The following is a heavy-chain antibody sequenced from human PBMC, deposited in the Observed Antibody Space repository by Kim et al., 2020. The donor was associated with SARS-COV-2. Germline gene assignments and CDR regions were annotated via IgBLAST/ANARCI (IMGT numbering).Heavy chain of an antibody. CDR1: GFTFSSYG. Sequence: GGSLRLSCAASGFTFSSYGMHWVRQAPGKGLEWVAVISYDGSNKYYADSVKGRFTISRDNSKNTLYLQMNSLRAEDTAVYYCAKVSSGWPYYFDYWGQGTLVTVSS. D-gene: IGHD6-19*01. CDR3: AKVSSGWPYYFDY. J-gene: IGHJ4*02. V-gene: IGHV3-30*18. CDR2: ISYDGSNK.